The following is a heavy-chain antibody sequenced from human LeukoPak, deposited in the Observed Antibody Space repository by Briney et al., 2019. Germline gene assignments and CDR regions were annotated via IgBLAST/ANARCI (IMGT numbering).Heavy chain of an antibody. D-gene: IGHD6-19*01. Sequence: GGSLRLSCAASGFTFSSYWMSWVRQAPGKGLEWVANIKQDGSEKYYVDSVKGRFTISRDNAKNSLYLQMNSLRAEDTAVYYCARGMTVAANWFDSWGQGTLVTVSS. CDR3: ARGMTVAANWFDS. V-gene: IGHV3-7*01. CDR2: IKQDGSEK. CDR1: GFTFSSYW. J-gene: IGHJ5*01.